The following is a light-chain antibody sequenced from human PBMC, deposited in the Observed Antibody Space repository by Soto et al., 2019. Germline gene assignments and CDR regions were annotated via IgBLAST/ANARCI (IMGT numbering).Light chain of an antibody. V-gene: IGLV2-14*01. CDR3: CSYTTSSTYV. J-gene: IGLJ1*01. CDR2: DIR. Sequence: QSVLTQPASVSGAPGQSITISCTGTSSDIGAYNDVYWFQQHPGTAPKLMIYDIRNRPSGVSNRFSGSKSGNTASLIISGLQADDEAYYYCCSYTTSSTYVFGTGTKLTVL. CDR1: SSDIGAYND.